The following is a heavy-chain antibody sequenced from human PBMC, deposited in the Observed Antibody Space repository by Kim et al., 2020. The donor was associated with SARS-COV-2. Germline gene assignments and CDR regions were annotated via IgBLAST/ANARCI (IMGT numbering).Heavy chain of an antibody. CDR3: AKARGYG. CDR1: GFTFRTFA. Sequence: GGSLRLSCAASGFTFRTFAMSWVRQAPGKGLEWVSTLSGSGAGSFYADSVRGRVIISRDNSKNTLFLQMNDLRAEDTAVYYCAKARGYG. V-gene: IGHV3-23*01. J-gene: IGHJ6*01. CDR2: LSGSGAGS.